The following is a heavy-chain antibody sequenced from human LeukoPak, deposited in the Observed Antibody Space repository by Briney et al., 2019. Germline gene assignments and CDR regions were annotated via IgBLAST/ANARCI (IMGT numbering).Heavy chain of an antibody. CDR1: GGSISSYY. Sequence: SETLSLTCRVSGGSISSYYWSWIRQPPGKGLEWIGYIYYSGSTNYNPSLKSRVTISVDTSKNQFSLKLSSVTAADTAVYYCARQAARPGTCWFDPWGQGTLVTVSS. D-gene: IGHD6-6*01. J-gene: IGHJ5*02. CDR3: ARQAARPGTCWFDP. V-gene: IGHV4-59*08. CDR2: IYYSGST.